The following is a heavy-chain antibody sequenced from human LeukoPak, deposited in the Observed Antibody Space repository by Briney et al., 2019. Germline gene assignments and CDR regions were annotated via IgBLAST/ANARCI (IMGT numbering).Heavy chain of an antibody. J-gene: IGHJ5*02. Sequence: ASVKVSCKTSGYTFTGYYMHWVRQAPGQGLEWMGWINSNSGGTNYAQKFQGRVTMTRDTSISTAYMELSRLRSDDTAVYYCAREERRYYDSSAPWFDPWGQGTLVTVSS. CDR1: GYTFTGYY. CDR2: INSNSGGT. V-gene: IGHV1-2*02. CDR3: AREERRYYDSSAPWFDP. D-gene: IGHD3-22*01.